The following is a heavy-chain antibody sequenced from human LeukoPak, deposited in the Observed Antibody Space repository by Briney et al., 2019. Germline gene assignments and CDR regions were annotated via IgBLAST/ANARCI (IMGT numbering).Heavy chain of an antibody. V-gene: IGHV4-39*01. J-gene: IGHJ1*01. D-gene: IGHD3-22*01. CDR3: ARLYYYDSSGGSEYFQH. CDR1: TDSISSSTYY. Sequence: PSETLSLTCTVSTDSISSSTYYWGWIRQPPGKGLEWIGSIYYSGSTYYNPSLKSRVTISVDTSKNQFSLKLSSLTAADTAVYYCARLYYYDSSGGSEYFQHWGQGTLVTVSS. CDR2: IYYSGST.